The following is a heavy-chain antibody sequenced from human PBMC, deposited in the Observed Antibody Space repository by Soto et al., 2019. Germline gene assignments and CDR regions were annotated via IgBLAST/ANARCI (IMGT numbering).Heavy chain of an antibody. CDR3: AKDLREIPRLGDYFGMDV. V-gene: IGHV3-30*18. CDR2: LSYDGRNK. D-gene: IGHD3-16*01. J-gene: IGHJ6*02. CDR1: GFTFTNYG. Sequence: QVQLVESGGGVVQPGRSLRLSCAASGFTFTNYGMHWVRQAPGKWLEFVAVLSYDGRNKYYGDSVKGRFTISRDNSKNTLYLQMNSLTPEDTAVYFCAKDLREIPRLGDYFGMDVWGQGTTVTVSS.